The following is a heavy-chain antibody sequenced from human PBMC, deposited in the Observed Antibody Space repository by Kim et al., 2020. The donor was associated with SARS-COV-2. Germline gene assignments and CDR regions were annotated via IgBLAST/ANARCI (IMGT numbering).Heavy chain of an antibody. CDR2: IRSKAYGGTT. CDR1: GFTFGDYA. Sequence: GGSLRLSCTASGFTFGDYAMSWFRQAPGKGLEWVGFIRSKAYGGTTEYAASVKGRFTISRDDSKSIAYLQMNSLKTEVTAVYYCVVGGYCSGGSCYPGVWWFDPWGQGTLVTVSS. CDR3: VVGGYCSGGSCYPGVWWFDP. J-gene: IGHJ5*02. D-gene: IGHD2-15*01. V-gene: IGHV3-49*03.